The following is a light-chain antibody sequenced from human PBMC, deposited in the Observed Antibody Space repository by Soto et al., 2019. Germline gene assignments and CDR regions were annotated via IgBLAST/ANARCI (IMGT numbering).Light chain of an antibody. CDR3: SSYTSSSTLYV. Sequence: QSVLAQPASVSGSPGQSITISCTGTSSDVGGYNYVSWYQQHPGKAPKLMIYEVSNRPSGVSNRFSGSKSGNTASLTISGLQAEDEADSYCSSYTSSSTLYVFGTGTKV. CDR1: SSDVGGYNY. J-gene: IGLJ1*01. V-gene: IGLV2-14*01. CDR2: EVS.